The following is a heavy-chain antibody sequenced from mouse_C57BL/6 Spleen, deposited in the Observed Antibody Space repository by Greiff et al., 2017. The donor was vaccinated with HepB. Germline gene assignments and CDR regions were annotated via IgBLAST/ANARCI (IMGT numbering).Heavy chain of an antibody. CDR2: INPYNGDT. J-gene: IGHJ4*01. CDR1: GYSFTGYF. D-gene: IGHD1-1*01. Sequence: EVQLQQSGPELVKPGDSVKISCKASGYSFTGYFMNWVMQSHGKSLEWIGRINPYNGDTFYNQKFKGKATLTVDKSSSTAHMELRSLTSEDSAVYYCAKDYGSSPYAMDYWGQGTSVTVSP. CDR3: AKDYGSSPYAMDY. V-gene: IGHV1-20*01.